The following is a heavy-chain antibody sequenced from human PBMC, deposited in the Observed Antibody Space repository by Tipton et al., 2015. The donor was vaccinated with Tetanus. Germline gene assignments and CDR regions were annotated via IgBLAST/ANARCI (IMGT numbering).Heavy chain of an antibody. Sequence: GLVKPSETLSLTCTVSRGPISSYYWSWIRQPAGKGLEWIGHISNGNTDYTPSLKRRVTLSVDTSENQFSRKLRSVTAADTAVYYCARDRGTSGCHWGQGTRVTVSS. D-gene: IGHD1-7*01. J-gene: IGHJ4*02. CDR3: ARDRGTSGCH. CDR1: RGPISSYY. CDR2: ISNGNT. V-gene: IGHV4-4*07.